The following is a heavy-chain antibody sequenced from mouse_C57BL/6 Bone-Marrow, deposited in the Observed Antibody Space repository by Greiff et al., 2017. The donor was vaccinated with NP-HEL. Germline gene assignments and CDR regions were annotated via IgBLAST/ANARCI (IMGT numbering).Heavy chain of an antibody. D-gene: IGHD1-1*01. J-gene: IGHJ3*01. Sequence: VKLVESGAELAKPGASVKLSCKASGYTFTSYWMHWVKQRPGQGLEWIGYINPSSGYTKYTQKFKDKATLTAEKSSSTAYMQLCILTYVDSAVYYCAREREIYYYGSSPWFAYWGQGTLVTVSA. CDR1: GYTFTSYW. V-gene: IGHV1-7*01. CDR3: AREREIYYYGSSPWFAY. CDR2: INPSSGYT.